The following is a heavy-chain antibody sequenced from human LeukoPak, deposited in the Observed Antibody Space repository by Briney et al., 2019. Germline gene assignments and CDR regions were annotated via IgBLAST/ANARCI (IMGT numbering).Heavy chain of an antibody. CDR2: ISATGGNT. Sequence: PGGSLRLSCAASGFTLSIYAMTWVRHAPGKRLEWVSDISATGGNTYYADSVKGRFTISRDNSRNTLYLQLNSLRADETAVYYCAKGTLYSSRNYFDYWGQGTLVTVSS. J-gene: IGHJ4*02. V-gene: IGHV3-23*01. D-gene: IGHD6-13*01. CDR1: GFTLSIYA. CDR3: AKGTLYSSRNYFDY.